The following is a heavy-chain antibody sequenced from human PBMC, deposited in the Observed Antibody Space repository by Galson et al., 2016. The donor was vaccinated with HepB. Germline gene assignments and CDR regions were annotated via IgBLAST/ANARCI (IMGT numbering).Heavy chain of an antibody. CDR3: ARTQTSVTTSYYFDN. D-gene: IGHD4-17*01. V-gene: IGHV2-70*01. CDR1: GFSLNTRGMC. CDR2: IDWEDDK. J-gene: IGHJ4*02. Sequence: PALVKPTQTVTLTCTFSGFSLNTRGMCVSWIRQPPGKALEWLALIDWEDDKYYSTSLKTRLTIPKDTSKNQVVLTVANMDPVDTATYYCARTQTSVTTSYYFDNGGQGTMVTVSS.